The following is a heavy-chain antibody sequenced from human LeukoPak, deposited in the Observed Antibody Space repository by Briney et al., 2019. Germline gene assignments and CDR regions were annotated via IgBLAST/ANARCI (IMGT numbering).Heavy chain of an antibody. D-gene: IGHD2-8*01. CDR3: AKMVREFYTISYYFDY. V-gene: IGHV3-23*01. CDR2: LSGSGAGT. J-gene: IGHJ4*02. CDR1: GFTFSGYA. Sequence: QPGGSLRLSCAASGFTFSGYAMNWVRPAPGKGLELVSGLSGSGAGTYYADSVKGRFTISRDNSKNTLYLQMNSLRADDTAVYYCAKMVREFYTISYYFDYWGQGTLVTVSS.